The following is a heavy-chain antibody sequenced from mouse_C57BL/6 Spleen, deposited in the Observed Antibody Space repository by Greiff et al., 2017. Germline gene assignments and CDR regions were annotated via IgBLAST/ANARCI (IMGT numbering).Heavy chain of an antibody. CDR1: GYTFTSYW. CDR2: IDPSDSET. J-gene: IGHJ1*03. Sequence: QVQLQQPGAELVRPGSSVKLSCKASGYTFTSYWMHWVKQRPIQGLEWIGNIDPSDSETPYNQKFKDKATLTVDKSSSTAYMRLSSLTSVVSAVYYCARDYYGSSYRYFDVWGTGTTVTVSA. CDR3: ARDYYGSSYRYFDV. V-gene: IGHV1-52*01. D-gene: IGHD1-1*01.